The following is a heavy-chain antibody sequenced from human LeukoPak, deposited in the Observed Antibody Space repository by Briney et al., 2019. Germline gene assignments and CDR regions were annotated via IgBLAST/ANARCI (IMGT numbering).Heavy chain of an antibody. V-gene: IGHV3-48*04. CDR1: GFTFSNAW. J-gene: IGHJ6*04. CDR2: ISRSGSTI. Sequence: GGSLRLSCAASGFTFSNAWMTWVRQAPGKGLEWVSYISRSGSTIYYADSVKGRFTISRDNAKNSLYLQMNSLRAEDTAVYYCAELGITMIGGVWGKGTTVTISS. D-gene: IGHD3-10*02. CDR3: AELGITMIGGV.